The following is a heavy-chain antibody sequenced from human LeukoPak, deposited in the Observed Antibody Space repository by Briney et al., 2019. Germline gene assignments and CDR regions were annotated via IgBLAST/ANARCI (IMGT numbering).Heavy chain of an antibody. V-gene: IGHV4-59*11. J-gene: IGHJ4*02. Sequence: SETLSLTCTVSGGSISSHYWSWIRQPPGKGLEWIGYIYYSGSTNYNPSLKSRVTISVDTSKNQFSLKLSSVTAADTAVYYCARGGSVVVAGTYFDYWGREPWSPSPQ. D-gene: IGHD2-15*01. CDR2: IYYSGST. CDR3: ARGGSVVVAGTYFDY. CDR1: GGSISSHY.